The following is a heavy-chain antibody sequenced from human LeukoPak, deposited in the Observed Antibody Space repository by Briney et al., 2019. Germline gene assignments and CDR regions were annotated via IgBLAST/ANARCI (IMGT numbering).Heavy chain of an antibody. Sequence: GGSLRLSCAASGFTFSSYSMNWVRQAPGKGLEWVSYISSSSSTIYYADSVKGRFTISRDNAKNPLYLQMNSLRAEDTAVYYCARDLGGNSDYWGQGTLVTVSS. J-gene: IGHJ4*02. CDR1: GFTFSSYS. D-gene: IGHD4-23*01. CDR3: ARDLGGNSDY. V-gene: IGHV3-48*04. CDR2: ISSSSSTI.